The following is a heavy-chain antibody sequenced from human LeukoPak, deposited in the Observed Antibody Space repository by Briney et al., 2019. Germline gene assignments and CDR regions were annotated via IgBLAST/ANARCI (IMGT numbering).Heavy chain of an antibody. Sequence: SETLSLTCTVSGGSISSSSYYWSWIRQPAGKGLQWIGRIYTSGSTNYNPSLKSRVTMSVDMSKNQFSLNLSSVTAADTAVYYCAREWEQWQPFDYWGQGTLVTVSS. V-gene: IGHV4-61*02. CDR3: AREWEQWQPFDY. J-gene: IGHJ4*02. CDR1: GGSISSSSYY. D-gene: IGHD1-26*01. CDR2: IYTSGST.